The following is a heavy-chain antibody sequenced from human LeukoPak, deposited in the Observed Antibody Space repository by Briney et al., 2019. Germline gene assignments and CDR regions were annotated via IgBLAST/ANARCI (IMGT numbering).Heavy chain of an antibody. CDR1: GYSLSSGYY. J-gene: IGHJ4*02. CDR2: IYHSGST. V-gene: IGHV4-38-2*01. Sequence: SETLSLTCAVSGYSLSSGYYWGWIRQPPGKGVEWIGSIYHSGSTYYNPSLKSRVTISGDTSKNQLSLQLRSVPAADTAVYYCARVSPPNYDFWSGKRTFDYWGQGTLVTVSS. CDR3: ARVSPPNYDFWSGKRTFDY. D-gene: IGHD3-3*01.